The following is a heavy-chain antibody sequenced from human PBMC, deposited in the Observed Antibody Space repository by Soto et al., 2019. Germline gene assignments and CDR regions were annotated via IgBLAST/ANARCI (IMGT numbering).Heavy chain of an antibody. J-gene: IGHJ1*01. CDR2: IYWDDDK. V-gene: IGHV2-5*02. Sequence: QITLKESGPTLVKPTQTLTLTRTFSGFSLSTSGLGVAWIRQPPGKALEWLTLIYWDDDKRYSPSLKSRLTITKDTSKNQVVLTVTNVDPVDTGTYYCAYTPEGASRIRGTGRYFQHWGQGTLVIVSS. D-gene: IGHD3-10*01. CDR1: GFSLSTSGLG. CDR3: AYTPEGASRIRGTGRYFQH.